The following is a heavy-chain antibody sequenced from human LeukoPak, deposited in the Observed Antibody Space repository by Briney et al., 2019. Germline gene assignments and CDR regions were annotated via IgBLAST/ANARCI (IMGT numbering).Heavy chain of an antibody. J-gene: IGHJ5*02. CDR2: INPSGGST. CDR3: ARAPLGMVRGPMEDP. V-gene: IGHV1-46*01. CDR1: GYTFTGYY. D-gene: IGHD3-10*01. Sequence: ASVKVSCKASGYTFTGYYMHWVRQAPGQGLEWMGIINPSGGSTSYAQKFQGRVTMTRNTSISTAYMELNSLRSEDTAVYYCARAPLGMVRGPMEDPWGQGTLVTVSS.